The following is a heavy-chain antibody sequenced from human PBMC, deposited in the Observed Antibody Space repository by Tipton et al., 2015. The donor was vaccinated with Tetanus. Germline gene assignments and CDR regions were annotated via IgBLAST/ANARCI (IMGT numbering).Heavy chain of an antibody. CDR1: GFTFSGYG. J-gene: IGHJ4*02. CDR2: ISGDGNKK. Sequence: SLRLSCAASGFTFSGYGIDWVRQAPGKGLEWVAFISGDGNKKYYTDSVKGRFTISRDNSMNTLYLQMDSLRPEDTALYYCARGRSFGGSGTYYTDYWGQGTLVPVSS. D-gene: IGHD3-10*01. V-gene: IGHV3-30*10. CDR3: ARGRSFGGSGTYYTDY.